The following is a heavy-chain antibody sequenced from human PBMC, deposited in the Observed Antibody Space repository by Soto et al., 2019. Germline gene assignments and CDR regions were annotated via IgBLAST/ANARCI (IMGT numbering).Heavy chain of an antibody. J-gene: IGHJ4*02. CDR3: AREEKYDFWSGYYNDY. CDR2: INSDGSST. V-gene: IGHV3-74*01. Sequence: GGSLRLSCAASGFTFSSYGMHWVRQAPGKGLVWVSRINSDGSSTSYADSVKGRFTISRDNAKNTLYLQMNSLRAEDTAVYYCAREEKYDFWSGYYNDYWGQGTLVTVSS. CDR1: GFTFSSYG. D-gene: IGHD3-3*01.